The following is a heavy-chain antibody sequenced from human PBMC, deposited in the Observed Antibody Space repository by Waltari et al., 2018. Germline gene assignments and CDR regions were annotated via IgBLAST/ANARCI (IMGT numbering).Heavy chain of an antibody. J-gene: IGHJ4*02. D-gene: IGHD1-26*01. Sequence: EVQLVESGGGLVQPGRYLRLSCAVSGFNFAAYAMHWVRQAPGKGLEWVSGISWNSDNIGYADSVKGRFTISRDNAKNSLYLQMNSLRPEDTALYYCAKGHSGSYGLKDWGQGTLVTVSS. CDR1: GFNFAAYA. CDR3: AKGHSGSYGLKD. V-gene: IGHV3-9*01. CDR2: ISWNSDNI.